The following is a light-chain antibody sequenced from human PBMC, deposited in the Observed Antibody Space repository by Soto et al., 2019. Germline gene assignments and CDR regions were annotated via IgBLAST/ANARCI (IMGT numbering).Light chain of an antibody. V-gene: IGLV4-69*01. Sequence: QPVLTQSPSASASLGASVKLTCTLSSGHNTYAIAWHQQQPEKGPRYLMKLNSDGSHSKGDGIPDRFSGSSSGAERDLTISSLQSEDEADYYCQTWGTGSWVFGGGSKLTV. J-gene: IGLJ3*02. CDR2: LNSDGSH. CDR1: SGHNTYA. CDR3: QTWGTGSWV.